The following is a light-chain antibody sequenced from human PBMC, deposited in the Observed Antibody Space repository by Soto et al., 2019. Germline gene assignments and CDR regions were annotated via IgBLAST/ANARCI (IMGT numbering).Light chain of an antibody. Sequence: DIQMTQSPSTLSASVGDRVTITFRASQSISIWLAWYQQKPGKAPKILIYKASSLESGVPSRFSGSGSGTEFTLTISSLQPDDFATYYCQDYSPYSWTFGQGTKVDIK. J-gene: IGKJ1*01. CDR2: KAS. CDR3: QDYSPYSWT. CDR1: QSISIW. V-gene: IGKV1-5*03.